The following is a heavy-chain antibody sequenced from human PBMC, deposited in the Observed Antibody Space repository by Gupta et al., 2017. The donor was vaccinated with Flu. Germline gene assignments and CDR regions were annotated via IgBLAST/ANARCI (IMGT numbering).Heavy chain of an antibody. CDR3: ASESTGGGLDD. J-gene: IGHJ4*02. CDR1: GFTFSSYE. V-gene: IGHV3-48*03. D-gene: IGHD2-8*02. CDR2: IGRSGAIR. Sequence: EVQLVESGGDLVQPGGSLRLSCAASGFTFSSYEMNWVRQAPGKGLEWISYIGRSGAIRDDADSVKGRFTIARDDAKTSVDLQMKGLGAEDTALYFGASESTGGGLDDGGQGTLVTVSS.